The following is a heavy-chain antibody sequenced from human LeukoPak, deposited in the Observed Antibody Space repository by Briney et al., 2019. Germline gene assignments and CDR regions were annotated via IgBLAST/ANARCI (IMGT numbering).Heavy chain of an antibody. CDR1: GFTFSSYA. D-gene: IGHD6-13*01. CDR2: ISGSGGST. V-gene: IGHV3-23*01. J-gene: IGHJ5*02. Sequence: GSLRLSCAASGFTFSSYAMSWVRQAPGKGLEWVSVISGSGGSTYYADSVKGRFTISRDNSKNTLYLQMNNLRAEDTAVYYCARESAAGTYNWFDPWGQGTLVTVSS. CDR3: ARESAAGTYNWFDP.